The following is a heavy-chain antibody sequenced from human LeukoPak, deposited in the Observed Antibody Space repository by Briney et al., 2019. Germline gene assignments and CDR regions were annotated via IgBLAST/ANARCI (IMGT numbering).Heavy chain of an antibody. CDR1: GGSFSGYY. CDR2: INHSGST. Sequence: SETLSLTCAVYGGSFSGYYWSWIRQPPGKGLEWIGEINHSGSTNYNPSLKSRVTISVDTSKNQFSLKLSSVTAADTAVYYCARVTVVEPPPRFDPWGQGTLVTVSS. V-gene: IGHV4-34*01. D-gene: IGHD2-2*01. J-gene: IGHJ5*02. CDR3: ARVTVVEPPPRFDP.